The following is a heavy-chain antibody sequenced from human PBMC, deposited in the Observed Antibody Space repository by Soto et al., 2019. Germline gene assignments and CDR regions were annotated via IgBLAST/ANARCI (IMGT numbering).Heavy chain of an antibody. J-gene: IGHJ4*02. CDR3: AKDTPVVMFLFDS. V-gene: IGHV3-23*01. CDR1: EFTFYTYA. Sequence: EVQLLESGGGLVQPGGSLRLSCTASEFTFYTYAMTWVRQAPGKGLEWVSSITDTGVSTYYADSVKGRFTISRDNSRNTLYLQMNSLGTDDTAVYYCAKDTPVVMFLFDSWGRGTLVTVSS. CDR2: ITDTGVST. D-gene: IGHD2-21*01.